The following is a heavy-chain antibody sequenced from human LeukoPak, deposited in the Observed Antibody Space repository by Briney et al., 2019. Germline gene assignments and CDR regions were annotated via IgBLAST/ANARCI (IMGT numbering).Heavy chain of an antibody. Sequence: GGSLRLSCAASGFTVSSNYMSWVRQAPGKGLEWVTVIWANGVNKYYRDSVRGRFTTSRDNSKNTLYLEMNSLRTEDTAMYYCVRERGPFDGFDIWGQGTMVTVSS. V-gene: IGHV3-33*08. CDR2: IWANGVNK. CDR1: GFTVSSNY. CDR3: VRERGPFDGFDI. J-gene: IGHJ3*02.